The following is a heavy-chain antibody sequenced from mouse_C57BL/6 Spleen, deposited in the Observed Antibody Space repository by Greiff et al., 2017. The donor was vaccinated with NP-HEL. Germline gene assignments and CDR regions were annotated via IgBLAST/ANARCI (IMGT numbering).Heavy chain of an antibody. CDR2: INPYNGGT. V-gene: IGHV1-19*01. CDR3: ARGTRGYYFDY. D-gene: IGHD3-3*01. J-gene: IGHJ2*01. CDR1: GYTFTDYY. Sequence: VQLKQSGPVLVKPGASVKMSCKASGYTFTDYYMNWVKQSHGKSLEWIGVINPYNGGTSYNQKFKGKATLTVDKSSSTAYMELNSLTSEDSAVYYCARGTRGYYFDYWGQGTTLTVSS.